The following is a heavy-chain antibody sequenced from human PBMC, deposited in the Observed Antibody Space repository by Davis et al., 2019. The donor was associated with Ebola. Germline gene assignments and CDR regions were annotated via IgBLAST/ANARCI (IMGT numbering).Heavy chain of an antibody. V-gene: IGHV1-46*03. CDR2: INPSGGST. Sequence: AASVKVSCKASGYTFTSYYMHWVRQAPGQGLEWMGIINPSGGSTSYAQKFQGRVTMTRDTSTSTVYMELSSLKFDDTAVYYCARLEASSGWSPWGQGTLVTVSS. J-gene: IGHJ5*02. CDR1: GYTFTSYY. D-gene: IGHD6-19*01. CDR3: ARLEASSGWSP.